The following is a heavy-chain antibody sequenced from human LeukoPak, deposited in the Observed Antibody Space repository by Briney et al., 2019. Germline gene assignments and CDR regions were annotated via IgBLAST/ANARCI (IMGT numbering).Heavy chain of an antibody. Sequence: GASVKVSCKASGYTFTNYYVHWVRQAPRQGLEWMGIINPSGGSTSYPQKFQGRVTMTRDMSTSTVYMELSSLRSEDTAVFYCARSFGASQQYTSSWNYYYMDVWGEGTTVTVSS. J-gene: IGHJ6*03. CDR3: ARSFGASQQYTSSWNYYYMDV. CDR1: GYTFTNYY. CDR2: INPSGGST. V-gene: IGHV1-46*01. D-gene: IGHD6-13*01.